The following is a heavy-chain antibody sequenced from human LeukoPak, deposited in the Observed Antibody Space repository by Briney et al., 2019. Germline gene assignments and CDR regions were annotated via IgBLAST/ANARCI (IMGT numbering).Heavy chain of an antibody. CDR2: IYTSGST. D-gene: IGHD5-24*01. J-gene: IGHJ5*02. Sequence: SQTLSLTCAVSGGSISSGGYSWSWIRQPPGKGLEWIGYIYTSGSTNYNPSLKSRVTISVDTSKNQFSLKLSSVTAADTAVYYCARSRGDGYLRWFDPWGQGTLVTVSS. V-gene: IGHV4-61*09. CDR3: ARSRGDGYLRWFDP. CDR1: GGSISSGGYS.